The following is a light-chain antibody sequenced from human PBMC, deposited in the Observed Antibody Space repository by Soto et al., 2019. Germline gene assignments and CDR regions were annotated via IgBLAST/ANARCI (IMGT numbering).Light chain of an antibody. CDR2: GTS. J-gene: IGKJ2*01. Sequence: EIVLTQSPGTLSLSPGDRATLSCRAGQRVDNRFLAWYQQKPGQAPRLLIYGTSTRATGIPDRFSGSASGTDFTLTITRLEPEDFAVYYCQRYDGSPFYTFGQGTKVDIK. V-gene: IGKV3-20*01. CDR1: QRVDNRF. CDR3: QRYDGSPFYT.